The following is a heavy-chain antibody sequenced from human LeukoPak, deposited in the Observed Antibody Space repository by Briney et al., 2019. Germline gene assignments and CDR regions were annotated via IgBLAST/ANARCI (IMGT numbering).Heavy chain of an antibody. J-gene: IGHJ6*03. D-gene: IGHD2-15*01. CDR1: GGSISSYY. V-gene: IGHV4-59*12. Sequence: SETLSLTCTVSGGSISSYYWSWIRQPPGKGLEWIGEIYHSGSTNYNPSLKSRVTISVDKSKNQFSLKLSSVTAADTAVYYCASGVDYYYMDVWGKGTTVTVSS. CDR3: ASGVDYYYMDV. CDR2: IYHSGST.